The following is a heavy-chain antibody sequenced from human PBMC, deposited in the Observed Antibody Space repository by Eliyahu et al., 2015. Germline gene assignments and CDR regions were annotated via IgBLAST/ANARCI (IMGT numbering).Heavy chain of an antibody. D-gene: IGHD3-9*01. CDR2: ISGSGGST. CDR3: FMILTGWVDY. V-gene: IGHV3-23*04. J-gene: IGHJ4*02. Sequence: EVQLVESGGGLVQPGGSLRLACAASGFTFSNYDMSWVRQAPGKGLEWVSIISGSGGSTNYADSVKGRFTISRDNSKNTVYLQMNSLRPEDTAVYYCFMILTGWVDYWGQGTLVTVSS. CDR1: GFTFSNYD.